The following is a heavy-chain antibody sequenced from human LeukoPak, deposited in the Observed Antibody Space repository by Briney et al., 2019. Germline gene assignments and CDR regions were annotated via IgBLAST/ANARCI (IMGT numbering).Heavy chain of an antibody. V-gene: IGHV1-69*05. CDR1: GGTFSSYA. J-gene: IGHJ4*02. D-gene: IGHD2/OR15-2a*01. CDR2: IIPIFGTA. Sequence: GASVKVSCKASGGTFSSYAISWVRQAPGQGLEWMGGIIPIFGTANYAQKFQGRVTITTDESTSTAYMELGSLRSEDTAVYYCARENSLFYFDYWGQGTLVTVSS. CDR3: ARENSLFYFDY.